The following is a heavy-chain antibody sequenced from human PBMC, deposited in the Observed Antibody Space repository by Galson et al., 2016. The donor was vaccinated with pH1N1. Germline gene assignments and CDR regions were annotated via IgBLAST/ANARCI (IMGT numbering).Heavy chain of an antibody. CDR3: AKAVRGSSWPSFDY. J-gene: IGHJ4*02. CDR1: GFTFSSYG. Sequence: SLRLSCAASGFTFSSYGFHWVRQAPGKGLEWVAVISYDGSNKYYADSVKGRFTISRDNSTNTLYLQMNSLRAEDTAVYYCAKAVRGSSWPSFDYWGQGTLVTVSS. CDR2: ISYDGSNK. D-gene: IGHD6-13*01. V-gene: IGHV3-30*18.